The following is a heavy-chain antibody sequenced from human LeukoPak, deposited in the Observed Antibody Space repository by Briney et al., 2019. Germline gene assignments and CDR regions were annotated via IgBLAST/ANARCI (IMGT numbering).Heavy chain of an antibody. CDR3: AKDHPDYYDSSGYRDY. CDR2: ISYDGSNK. D-gene: IGHD3-22*01. CDR1: GFTFSSYG. J-gene: IGHJ4*02. V-gene: IGHV3-30*18. Sequence: GWSLRLSCAASGFTFSSYGMHWVRQAPGKGLEWVAVISYDGSNKYYADSVKGRFTISRDNSKNTLYLQMNSLRAEDTAVYYCAKDHPDYYDSSGYRDYWGQGTLVTVSS.